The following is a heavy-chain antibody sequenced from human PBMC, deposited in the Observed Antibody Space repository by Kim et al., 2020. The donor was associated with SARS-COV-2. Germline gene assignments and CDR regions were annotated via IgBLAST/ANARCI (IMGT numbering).Heavy chain of an antibody. CDR1: GFTFSTYW. CDR3: VSETPQPGYYYMDV. J-gene: IGHJ6*03. V-gene: IGHV3-74*01. CDR2: IKTDGSDI. D-gene: IGHD2-2*01. Sequence: GGSLRLSCSASGFTFSTYWMHWVRQAPGKGLVWVSRIKTDGSDIKYADSVKGRFTASRDNAKNTLFLQMNSLRAEDTAVYHRVSETPQPGYYYMDVWGKG.